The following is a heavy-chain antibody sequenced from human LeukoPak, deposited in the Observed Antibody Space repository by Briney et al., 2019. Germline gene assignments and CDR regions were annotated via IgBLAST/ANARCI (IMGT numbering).Heavy chain of an antibody. V-gene: IGHV1-2*02. CDR2: INPNSGGT. Sequence: GASVKVSCKASGYTFTGYYMHWVRQAPGQGLEWMGWINPNSGGTNYAQKFQGRVTMTRDTSISTAYMELSRLRSDDTAVYYCASGHYCSSTSCYKFDYWGQGTLVTVSS. CDR3: ASGHYCSSTSCYKFDY. D-gene: IGHD2-2*02. J-gene: IGHJ4*02. CDR1: GYTFTGYY.